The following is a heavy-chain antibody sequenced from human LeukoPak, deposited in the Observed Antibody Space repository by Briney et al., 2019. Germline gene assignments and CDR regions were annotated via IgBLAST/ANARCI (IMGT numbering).Heavy chain of an antibody. D-gene: IGHD7-27*01. V-gene: IGHV4-39*07. CDR3: ARDRNWGYFDY. CDR2: IYYSGST. J-gene: IGHJ4*02. CDR1: GGSISSSSYY. Sequence: PSETLSLTCTVSGGSISSSSYYWGWIRQPPGKGLEWIAIYYSGSTYYNPSLKSRVTISVDTSKNQISLKLSSVTAADTAVYFCARDRNWGYFDYWGQGTLVTVSS.